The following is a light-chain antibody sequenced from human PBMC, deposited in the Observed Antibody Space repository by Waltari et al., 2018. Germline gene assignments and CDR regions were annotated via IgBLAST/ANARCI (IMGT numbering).Light chain of an antibody. J-gene: IGKJ1*01. CDR1: QSIFYSSDKKNY. Sequence: DIVMTQSPASLAVSLGERATIKCKSSQSIFYSSDKKNYLGWYQQKPGQAPKLLIYWASAREPGVPDRFSGSGSGTDFTLTITSVQAEDVAVYYCHQYYDTLWTFGQGTTVEIK. CDR3: HQYYDTLWT. CDR2: WAS. V-gene: IGKV4-1*01.